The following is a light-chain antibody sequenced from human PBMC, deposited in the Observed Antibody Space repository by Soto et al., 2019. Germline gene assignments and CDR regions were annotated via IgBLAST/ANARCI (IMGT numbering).Light chain of an antibody. J-gene: IGLJ2*01. V-gene: IGLV2-23*03. Sequence: QSALTQPASVPGSPGQSITISCTGTSSDVGSYNLVSWYQQHPGKGPKLMIYEGSKRPSGVSNRFSGSKSGNTASLTISGLQAEDEADYYCCSYAGSSTFGVFGGGTTLTVL. CDR3: CSYAGSSTFGV. CDR1: SSDVGSYNL. CDR2: EGS.